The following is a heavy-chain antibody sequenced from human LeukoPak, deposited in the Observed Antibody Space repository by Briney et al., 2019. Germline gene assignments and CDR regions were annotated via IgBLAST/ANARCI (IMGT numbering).Heavy chain of an antibody. V-gene: IGHV1-69*04. CDR1: GYTFTSYA. J-gene: IGHJ4*02. CDR2: IIPILGIA. Sequence: ASVKVSCKASGYTFTSYAMNWVRQAPGQGLEWMGRIIPILGIANYAQKFQGRVTITADKSTSTAYMELSSLRSEDTAVYYCARASSGPEFDYWGQGTLVTVSS. CDR3: ARASSGPEFDY. D-gene: IGHD6-19*01.